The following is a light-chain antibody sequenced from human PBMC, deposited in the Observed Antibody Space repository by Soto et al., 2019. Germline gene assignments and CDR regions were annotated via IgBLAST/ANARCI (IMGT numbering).Light chain of an antibody. V-gene: IGKV3-11*01. CDR3: KKRGNYPLS. CDR1: QSFSNY. CDR2: DAS. J-gene: IGKJ4*01. Sequence: EIVLTQSPATLSLSPGERATLSCRASQSFSNYLAWYQQKPGQAPRLLIYDASTRATGIPARFSGSGSGTDFTLSISSLEPEDFAVYYCKKRGNYPLSFGGGTKVDIK.